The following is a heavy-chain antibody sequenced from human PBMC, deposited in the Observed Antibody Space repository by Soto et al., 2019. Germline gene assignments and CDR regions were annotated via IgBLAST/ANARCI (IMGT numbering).Heavy chain of an antibody. CDR2: IYHSGST. CDR3: ARDQDSTWLGYYYYGMDV. CDR1: GGSMSSSNW. V-gene: IGHV4-4*02. Sequence: QVQLQESGPGLVKPSGTLSLTCAVSGGSMSSSNWWSWVRQPPGKGLEWIGEIYHSGSTNYNPSLKSRVTISVDKSKNQFSLKLSSVTAADTAVYYCARDQDSTWLGYYYYGMDVWGQGTTVTVSS. D-gene: IGHD6-19*01. J-gene: IGHJ6*02.